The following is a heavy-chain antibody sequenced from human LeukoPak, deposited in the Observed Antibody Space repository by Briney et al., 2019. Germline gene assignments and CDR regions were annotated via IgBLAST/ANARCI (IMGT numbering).Heavy chain of an antibody. J-gene: IGHJ4*02. V-gene: IGHV4-31*03. CDR2: IYYSGST. CDR1: GGSISSGGYY. Sequence: SETLSLTCTVSGGSISSGGYYWSWIRQHPGKGLEWIGYIYYSGSTYYNPSLKSRVTISVDTSKNQFSLKLSSVTAADTAVYYCARQYYDILTGYYPPFFDYWGQGTLVTVSS. D-gene: IGHD3-9*01. CDR3: ARQYYDILTGYYPPFFDY.